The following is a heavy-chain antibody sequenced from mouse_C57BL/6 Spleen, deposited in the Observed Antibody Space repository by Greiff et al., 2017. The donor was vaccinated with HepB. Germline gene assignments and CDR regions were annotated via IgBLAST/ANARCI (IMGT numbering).Heavy chain of an antibody. CDR2: INPNNGGT. CDR1: GYTFTDYN. J-gene: IGHJ4*01. D-gene: IGHD1-1*01. CDR3: ARGLYYYGSPSYAMDY. V-gene: IGHV1-18*01. Sequence: EVQLQQSGPELVKPGASVKIPCKASGYTFTDYNMDWVKQSHGKSLEWIGDINPNNGGTIYNQKFKGKATLTVDKSSSTAYMELRSRTSEDTAVYYCARGLYYYGSPSYAMDYWGQGTSVTVSS.